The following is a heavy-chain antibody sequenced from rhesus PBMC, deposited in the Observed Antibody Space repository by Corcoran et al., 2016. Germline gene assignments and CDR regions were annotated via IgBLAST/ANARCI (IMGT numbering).Heavy chain of an antibody. J-gene: IGHJ4*01. D-gene: IGHD3-28*01. CDR2: NSGSVGST. CDR1: GGPISINS. V-gene: IGHV4-173*01. CDR3: ARDHTYYYDSGDY. Sequence: QLQLQESGPGLVKPSETLSPTSAVSGGPISINSWSWIRQPPGKELEWIGLNSGSVGSTDYNPSLESPVTISTDTSKNQFSLKLSAVTAADTAVYYCARDHTYYYDSGDYWGQGVLVTVSS.